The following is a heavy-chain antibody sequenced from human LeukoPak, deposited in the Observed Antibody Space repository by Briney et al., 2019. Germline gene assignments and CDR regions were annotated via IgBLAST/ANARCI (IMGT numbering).Heavy chain of an antibody. Sequence: SETLSLTCTVSGGSISSYYWSWIRQPPGKGLEWLGYIDYSGSTNHNPSLKSRVTISIDTSKNQFSLNLSSVTAADTAVYYCARHGAGGWTQNFDYWGQGTLVTVSS. D-gene: IGHD6-19*01. CDR2: IDYSGST. V-gene: IGHV4-59*08. CDR1: GGSISSYY. J-gene: IGHJ4*02. CDR3: ARHGAGGWTQNFDY.